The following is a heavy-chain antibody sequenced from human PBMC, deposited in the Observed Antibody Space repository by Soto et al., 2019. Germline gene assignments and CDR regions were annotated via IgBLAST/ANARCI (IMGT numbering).Heavy chain of an antibody. CDR3: ARSKGYVDV. V-gene: IGHV4-59*12. Sequence: SATLSLTCSVSGGSISNYYWTWIRQPPGKGLEWIGYIYSSGTTNYSPSLKSRVTMSVDTSKNQFSLNLSSVTAADTAVYYCARSKGYVDVWGKGTTVTVSS. D-gene: IGHD4-4*01. CDR1: GGSISNYY. CDR2: IYSSGTT. J-gene: IGHJ6*03.